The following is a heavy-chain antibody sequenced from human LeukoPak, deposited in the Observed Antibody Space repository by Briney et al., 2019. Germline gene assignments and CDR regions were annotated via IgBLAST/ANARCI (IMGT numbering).Heavy chain of an antibody. CDR3: AKEGVAVTSRGAYFDY. V-gene: IGHV3-23*01. D-gene: IGHD4-17*01. J-gene: IGHJ4*02. Sequence: GGSLRLSCAASGFTFSSFVVSWVRQAPGKGLERVSSISGDGERTYYADSVKGRFTISRDNSKNTLYLQMNSLRAEDTAVYYCAKEGVAVTSRGAYFDYWGQGTLVTVSS. CDR1: GFTFSSFV. CDR2: ISGDGERT.